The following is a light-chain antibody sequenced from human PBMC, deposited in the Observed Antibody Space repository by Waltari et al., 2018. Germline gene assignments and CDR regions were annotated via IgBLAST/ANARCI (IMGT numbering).Light chain of an antibody. Sequence: QSALTHHRSVSGSPGQSLTIPCTGTSNDVGGYNYVSWYQHHPGKAPKLMIYDATKRPSGVPDRFSGSKSGNTASLTISGLQAEDEADYYCCSYAGTYTHVVFGGGTKVTVL. CDR2: DAT. CDR3: CSYAGTYTHVV. J-gene: IGLJ2*01. V-gene: IGLV2-11*01. CDR1: SNDVGGYNY.